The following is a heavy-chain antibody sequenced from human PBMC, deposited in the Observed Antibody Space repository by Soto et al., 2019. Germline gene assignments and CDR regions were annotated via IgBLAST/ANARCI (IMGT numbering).Heavy chain of an antibody. CDR2: IIPILGIA. Sequence: ASVKVSCKASGGTFSSYTISWVRQAPGQGLEWMGGIIPILGIANYAQKFQGRVTITADKSTSTAYMELSSLRSEDTAVYYCARGRGIGGSTQYYYYYYYMDVWGKGTTVTLSS. CDR3: ARGRGIGGSTQYYYYYYYMDV. V-gene: IGHV1-69*10. D-gene: IGHD2-2*01. J-gene: IGHJ6*03. CDR1: GGTFSSYT.